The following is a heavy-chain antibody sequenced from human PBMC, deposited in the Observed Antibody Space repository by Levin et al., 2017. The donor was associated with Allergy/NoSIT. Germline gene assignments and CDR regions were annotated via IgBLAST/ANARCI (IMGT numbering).Heavy chain of an antibody. D-gene: IGHD3-10*01. J-gene: IGHJ6*02. CDR3: AKDRTAGSGDYYYYGMDG. CDR1: ALSFSSYA. V-gene: IGHV3-23*01. Sequence: GESLKISCAASALSFSSYAMSWVRQAPGTGLEWVSAISGSGDTTYYADSVKGRFTISRDNSKNTLYVHMKNLRAEDTAVYYCAKDRTAGSGDYYYYGMDGWGQGTTVTVSS. CDR2: ISGSGDTT.